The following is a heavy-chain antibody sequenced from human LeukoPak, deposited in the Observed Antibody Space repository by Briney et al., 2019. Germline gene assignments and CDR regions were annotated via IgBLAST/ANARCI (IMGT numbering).Heavy chain of an antibody. Sequence: SETQSLTCTVSGGSISSGGYYWSWIRQPPGKGLEWIGYIYHSGSTYYNPSLKSRVTISVDRSKNQFSLKLSSVTAADTAVYYCARDSSSSLGLWGYWGQGTLVTVSS. J-gene: IGHJ4*02. CDR2: IYHSGST. V-gene: IGHV4-30-2*01. CDR1: GGSISSGGYY. D-gene: IGHD6-6*01. CDR3: ARDSSSSLGLWGY.